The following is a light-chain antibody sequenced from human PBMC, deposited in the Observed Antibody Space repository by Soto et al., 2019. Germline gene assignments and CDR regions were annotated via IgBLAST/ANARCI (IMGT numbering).Light chain of an antibody. CDR1: SSDVGGYNY. CDR3: SSYTTTNTYV. Sequence: QSVLTQPASVSGPPGQSITISCTGTSSDVGGYNYVSWYQHHPGKAPKLMIYEVTNRPSGVSNRFSGSKSGNTASLTISGLQAEDEADYYCSSYTTTNTYVFGTGTKGTVL. CDR2: EVT. V-gene: IGLV2-14*01. J-gene: IGLJ1*01.